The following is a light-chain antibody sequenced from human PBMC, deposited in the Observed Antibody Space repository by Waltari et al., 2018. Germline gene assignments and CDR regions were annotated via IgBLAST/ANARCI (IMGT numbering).Light chain of an antibody. V-gene: IGKV1-5*03. CDR2: RES. Sequence: DIQMTQSPSTLSASVGDRVTITCRARQSISMWLAWHQQKQGKAPKILIYRESSLESGVPSRFSGSGCGTEFTLTISSLQPDDVATYYCQQYNSYRTFGQGTKVEIK. J-gene: IGKJ1*01. CDR3: QQYNSYRT. CDR1: QSISMW.